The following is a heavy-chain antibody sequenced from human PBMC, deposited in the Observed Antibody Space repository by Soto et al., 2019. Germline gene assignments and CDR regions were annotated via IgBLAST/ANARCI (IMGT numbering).Heavy chain of an antibody. D-gene: IGHD6-13*01. CDR2: INHSGST. CDR1: GGSFSGYY. J-gene: IGHJ4*02. V-gene: IGHV4-34*01. Sequence: QVQLQQWGAGLLKPSETLSLTCAVYGGSFSGYYWSWIRQPPGKGLEWIGEINHSGSTNYNTSLKSRVTISVDTSKNQFSLKLSSVTAADTAVYYCARGRGIAAAAGGDYWGQGTLVTVSS. CDR3: ARGRGIAAAAGGDY.